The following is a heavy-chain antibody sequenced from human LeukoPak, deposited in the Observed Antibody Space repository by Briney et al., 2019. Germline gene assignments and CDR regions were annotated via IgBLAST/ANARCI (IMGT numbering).Heavy chain of an antibody. CDR2: IYYSGST. CDR1: GGSISSYY. J-gene: IGHJ4*01. CDR3: ARRGPGASRYFDY. D-gene: IGHD3-9*01. V-gene: IGHV4-59*01. Sequence: SETLSLTCTVSGGSISSYYWSWIRQPPGKGLEWIGYIYYSGSTNYNPSLKSRVTISVDTSKKQFSLKLSPVTAADTAVYYCARRGPGASRYFDYWGQGTLVTLPS.